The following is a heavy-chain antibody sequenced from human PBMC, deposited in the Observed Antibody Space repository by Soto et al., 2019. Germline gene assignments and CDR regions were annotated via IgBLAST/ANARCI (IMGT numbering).Heavy chain of an antibody. V-gene: IGHV3-23*01. CDR3: AKVRRRGPSGYFFGY. CDR2: VSASGLNT. J-gene: IGHJ4*02. CDR1: GFTFSTYA. D-gene: IGHD3-10*01. Sequence: EVQLLESGGKLVQPGGSLTLSCAASGFTFSTYAMAWVRQAPGKGLEWVSGVSASGLNTDYADPVKGRFYISRDNSKNRVPLHMNSLRAEDAALYSFAKVRRRGPSGYFFGYWGRGTPAPVS.